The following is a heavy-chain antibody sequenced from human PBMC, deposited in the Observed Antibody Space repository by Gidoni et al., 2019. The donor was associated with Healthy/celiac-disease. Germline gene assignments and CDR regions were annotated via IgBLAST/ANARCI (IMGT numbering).Heavy chain of an antibody. V-gene: IGHV4-39*01. CDR1: GGSISSSSYY. CDR2: IYYSGST. D-gene: IGHD2-8*01. Sequence: QLQLQESGPGLVKPSETLSLTCTVSGGSISSSSYYWGWIRQPPGKGLEWIGSIYYSGSTYYNPSLKSRVTISVDTSKNQFSLKLSSVTAADTAVYYCARRPGVLMVYAIASFDYWGQGTLVTVSS. J-gene: IGHJ4*02. CDR3: ARRPGVLMVYAIASFDY.